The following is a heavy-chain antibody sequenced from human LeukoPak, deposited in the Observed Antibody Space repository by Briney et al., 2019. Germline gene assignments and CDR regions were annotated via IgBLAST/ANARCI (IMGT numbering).Heavy chain of an antibody. J-gene: IGHJ4*02. V-gene: IGHV3-7*03. CDR3: ARVDTAMVQGLDY. D-gene: IGHD5-18*01. CDR1: GFTFSSYW. CDR2: IKRDGSEK. Sequence: GGSLRLSCAASGFTFSSYWMSWVRQAPGKGLEWVANIKRDGSEKYYVDSVKGRFTISGDNAKNSLYLQMNSLRAEDTAVYYCARVDTAMVQGLDYWGQGTLVTVSS.